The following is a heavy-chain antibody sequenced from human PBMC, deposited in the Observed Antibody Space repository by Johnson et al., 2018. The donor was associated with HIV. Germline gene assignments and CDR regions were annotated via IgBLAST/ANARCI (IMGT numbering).Heavy chain of an antibody. J-gene: IGHJ3*02. CDR2: ISDSGGRT. Sequence: MQLVESGGGFVRPGGSLRLSCAASGFTFSRNAMTWVRQAPGKGPEWVSSISDSGGRTYYADSVKGRFTISRDNSKNTLYLQMNSLRAEDTAVYYCAKDRDSSSPNDAFDIWGQGTMVTVSS. D-gene: IGHD6-6*01. CDR1: GFTFSRNA. V-gene: IGHV3-23*04. CDR3: AKDRDSSSPNDAFDI.